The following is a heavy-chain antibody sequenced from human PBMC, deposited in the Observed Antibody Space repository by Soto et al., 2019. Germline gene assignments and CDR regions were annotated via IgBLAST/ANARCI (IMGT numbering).Heavy chain of an antibody. J-gene: IGHJ4*02. Sequence: GGSLRLSCAASGFTVSSNYMSWVRQAPGKGLELVSVIYSGGSTYYADSVKGRFTISRDNSKNTLYLQMNSLRAEDTAVYYGARAIQLSGNDYWGQGTLVTVSS. D-gene: IGHD5-18*01. CDR3: ARAIQLSGNDY. V-gene: IGHV3-66*01. CDR1: GFTVSSNY. CDR2: IYSGGST.